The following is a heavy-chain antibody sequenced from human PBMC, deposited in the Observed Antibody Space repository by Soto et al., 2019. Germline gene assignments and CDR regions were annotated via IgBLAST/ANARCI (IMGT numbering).Heavy chain of an antibody. Sequence: QVQLVQSGAEVKKPGSSVKVSCKASGGTFSNYPISWVRQAPGQGLEWMGGIIPIFGTVNYAQKFQGRVTMNVDVSRGSADMELSSLRTEDRAVYYCARGNHRWLQLWYFDLWGRGTLVTVSS. CDR3: ARGNHRWLQLWYFDL. D-gene: IGHD5-12*01. V-gene: IGHV1-69*12. CDR2: IIPIFGTV. J-gene: IGHJ2*01. CDR1: GGTFSNYP.